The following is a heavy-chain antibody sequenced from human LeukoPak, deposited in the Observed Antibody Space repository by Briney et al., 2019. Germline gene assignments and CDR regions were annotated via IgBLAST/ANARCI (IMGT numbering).Heavy chain of an antibody. CDR1: GDSITSGSYY. J-gene: IGHJ3*02. CDR3: ARAPGAFDI. Sequence: PSETLSLTCTVSGDSITSGSYYWAWIRQHPGKGLEWIGYIYYTGGTHYNPSLKSQLTISVDTSENHFSLKLSSVTAADTAIYFCARAPGAFDIWGQGTMVTVSS. V-gene: IGHV4-31*01. CDR2: IYYTGGT.